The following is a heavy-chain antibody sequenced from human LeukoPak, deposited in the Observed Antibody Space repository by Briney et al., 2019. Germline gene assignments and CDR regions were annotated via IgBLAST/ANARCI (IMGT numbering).Heavy chain of an antibody. CDR3: ARHIPLSRYCSGGSCYAKRTWFDP. J-gene: IGHJ5*02. CDR1: GGSFSGYY. Sequence: SETLSLTCAVYGGSFSGYYWSWIRQPPGKGLEWIGEINHSGSTNYNPSLKSRVTISVDTPKNQFSLKLSSVTAADTAVYYCARHIPLSRYCSGGSCYAKRTWFDPWGQGTLVTVSS. D-gene: IGHD2-15*01. CDR2: INHSGST. V-gene: IGHV4-34*01.